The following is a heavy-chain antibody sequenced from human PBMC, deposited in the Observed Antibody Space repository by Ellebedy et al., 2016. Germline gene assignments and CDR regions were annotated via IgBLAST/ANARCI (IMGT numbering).Heavy chain of an antibody. CDR1: GFTFSNYV. J-gene: IGHJ4*02. CDR3: AKDRDDDGDYVFDS. D-gene: IGHD4-17*01. Sequence: GGSLRLSXTASGFTFSNYVMSWVRQAPGKGLQWVSGISRTDDSTYYADSVKGRFTISRDDPRSTLYLQMNNLRAEDTAVYYCAKDRDDDGDYVFDSWGQGTLVTVSS. CDR2: ISRTDDST. V-gene: IGHV3-23*01.